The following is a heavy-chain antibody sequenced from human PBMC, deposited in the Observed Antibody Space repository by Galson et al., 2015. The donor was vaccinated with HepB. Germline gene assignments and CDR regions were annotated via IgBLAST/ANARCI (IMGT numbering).Heavy chain of an antibody. V-gene: IGHV1-2*06. D-gene: IGHD3-22*01. CDR3: ARDYYDSSGPPAEYFQH. CDR2: INPKSGGT. J-gene: IGHJ1*01. CDR1: GYIFIDFY. Sequence: SVKVSCKASGYIFIDFYVHWVRQAPGQGLEWMGRINPKSGGTDYAQKFQGKVTMTRDTSINITYMELSRLRSDDTAVYYCARDYYDSSGPPAEYFQHWGQGTPVTV.